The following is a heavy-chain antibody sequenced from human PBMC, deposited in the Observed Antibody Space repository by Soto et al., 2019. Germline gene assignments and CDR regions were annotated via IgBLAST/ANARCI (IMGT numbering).Heavy chain of an antibody. V-gene: IGHV4-34*09. Sequence: PSETLSLTCAVYGGSFSAYYWTWIRQPPGKGLEWIGEINHSGSTYYNPSLKSRVTISVDTSKNQFSLRLSSVTAADTAVYYCARALYSSGWYSWFDPWGQGTLVTVSS. CDR3: ARALYSSGWYSWFDP. CDR2: INHSGST. D-gene: IGHD6-19*01. J-gene: IGHJ5*02. CDR1: GGSFSAYY.